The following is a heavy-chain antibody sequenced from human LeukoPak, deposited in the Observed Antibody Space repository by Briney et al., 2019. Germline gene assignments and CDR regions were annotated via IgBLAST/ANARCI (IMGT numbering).Heavy chain of an antibody. J-gene: IGHJ4*02. CDR2: IKSKKDGGTT. V-gene: IGHV3-15*07. D-gene: IGHD3-22*01. Sequence: GGSLRLSCAVSGLTVSNVWMNWVRQAPVKGLEWVGRIKSKKDGGTTEFAAPVRGRFTISRDDSQNTLYLQMNSLTSDDTAVYYCTQGSGFYYDYWGQGTLVTVSS. CDR1: GLTVSNVW. CDR3: TQGSGFYYDY.